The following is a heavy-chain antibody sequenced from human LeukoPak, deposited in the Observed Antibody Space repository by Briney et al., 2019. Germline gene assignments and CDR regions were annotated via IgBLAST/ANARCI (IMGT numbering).Heavy chain of an antibody. J-gene: IGHJ1*01. V-gene: IGHV4-59*01. Sequence: KPSETLSLTCTVSGGSISTYYWNWIRKPPGKGLEWIGYIYHSGSTNYSPSLQSRVTISVDTSKNQFSLNLNSVTAADTAVYYCARGGAARLHFQNWGQGTLVTVSS. D-gene: IGHD6-6*01. CDR1: GGSISTYY. CDR2: IYHSGST. CDR3: ARGGAARLHFQN.